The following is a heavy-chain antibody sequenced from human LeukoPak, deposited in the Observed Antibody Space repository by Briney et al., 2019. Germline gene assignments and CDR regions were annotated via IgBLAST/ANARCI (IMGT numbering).Heavy chain of an antibody. J-gene: IGHJ3*01. D-gene: IGHD3-3*01. CDR2: IYYSGST. Sequence: SETLSLTCTVSGGSISSSSYYWGWIRQPPGKGLEWIGSIYYSGSTYYNPSLKSRVTISVDTSKNQFSLKLSSVTAADTAVYYCAAEVPRITIFGGWGQGTMVTVSS. V-gene: IGHV4-39*01. CDR1: GGSISSSSYY. CDR3: AAEVPRITIFGG.